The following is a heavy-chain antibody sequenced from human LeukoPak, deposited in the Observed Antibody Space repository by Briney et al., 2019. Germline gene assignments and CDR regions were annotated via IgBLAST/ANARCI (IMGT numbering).Heavy chain of an antibody. CDR3: TRVGDYYDSSGYYPY. Sequence: GGSLRLSCTASGFTFGDYAMSWFHQAPGEGLEWVGFIRSKAYGGTTEYAASVKGRFTISRDDSKSIAYLQMNSLKTEDTAVYYCTRVGDYYDSSGYYPYWGQGTLVTVSS. D-gene: IGHD3-22*01. V-gene: IGHV3-49*03. J-gene: IGHJ4*02. CDR1: GFTFGDYA. CDR2: IRSKAYGGTT.